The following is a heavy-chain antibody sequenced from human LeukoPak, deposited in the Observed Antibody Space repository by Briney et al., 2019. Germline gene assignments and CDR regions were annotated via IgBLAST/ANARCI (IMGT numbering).Heavy chain of an antibody. CDR2: INHSGST. V-gene: IGHV4-34*01. CDR3: ASLMTTVTTSGDY. Sequence: SETLSLTCAVYGGSFSGYYWSWIRQPLGKGLEWIGEINHSGSTNYNPSLKSRVTISVDTSKNQFSLKLSSVTAADTVVYYCASLMTTVTTSGDYWGQGTLVTVSS. CDR1: GGSFSGYY. J-gene: IGHJ4*02. D-gene: IGHD4-17*01.